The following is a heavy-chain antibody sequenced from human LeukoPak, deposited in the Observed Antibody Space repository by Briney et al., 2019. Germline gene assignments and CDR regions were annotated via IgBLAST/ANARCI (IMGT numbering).Heavy chain of an antibody. CDR3: ARLSGGGYGKYYFDF. J-gene: IGHJ4*02. D-gene: IGHD3-22*01. V-gene: IGHV3-21*01. Sequence: PGGSLRLSCAASGFTFSNYAVEWVRQAPGKGLEWVSSISSGGSYIYYADSVKGRFTISRDDAKNSLYLQMNSLTAEDTALYYCARLSGGGYGKYYFDFWGQGTLVTVSS. CDR2: ISSGGSYI. CDR1: GFTFSNYA.